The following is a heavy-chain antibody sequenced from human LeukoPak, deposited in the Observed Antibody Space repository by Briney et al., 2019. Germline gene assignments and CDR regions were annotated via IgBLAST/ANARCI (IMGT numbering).Heavy chain of an antibody. D-gene: IGHD6-13*01. Sequence: SVKVSFKASGGTFSSYAISWVRQAPGQGVEWMGGIIPIFGTTNYAQKFQDRVTITADKSTSTAYMELSSLRSEDTAVYYCARVVGLTGYSSSWYSGYYYYMDVWGKGTTVTVSS. CDR3: ARVVGLTGYSSSWYSGYYYYMDV. CDR1: GGTFSSYA. J-gene: IGHJ6*03. CDR2: IIPIFGTT. V-gene: IGHV1-69*06.